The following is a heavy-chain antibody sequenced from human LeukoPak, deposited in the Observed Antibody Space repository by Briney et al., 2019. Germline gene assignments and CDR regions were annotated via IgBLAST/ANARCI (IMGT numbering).Heavy chain of an antibody. J-gene: IGHJ6*03. CDR2: ISDDGNKK. V-gene: IGHV3-30-3*01. CDR1: GFTFSSYP. Sequence: GGSLRLSCAASGFTFSSYPMHGVRQAPGKGVEWVAVISDDGNKKFDADFVKGRFTISRDNSKNTLYLQMNSLRGEDTSVYYCARGQLLLEGYFYYMDVWGEGTTVTVSS. CDR3: ARGQLLLEGYFYYMDV. D-gene: IGHD2-2*01.